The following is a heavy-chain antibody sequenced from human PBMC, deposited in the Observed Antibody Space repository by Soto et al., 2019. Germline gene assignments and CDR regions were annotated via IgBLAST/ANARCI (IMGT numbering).Heavy chain of an antibody. CDR1: GFVFGDYA. Sequence: GGFLRLSCSASGFVFGDYAVTWVRQAPGKGLEWVGVVRSETYGGSTEYAASVKGRFRISRDDSQSIAYLQMTSLKTEDTAVYYCTRGRGTSGWYADYWGKGILVTVSS. D-gene: IGHD6-13*01. CDR3: TRGRGTSGWYADY. J-gene: IGHJ4*02. CDR2: VRSETYGGST. V-gene: IGHV3-49*04.